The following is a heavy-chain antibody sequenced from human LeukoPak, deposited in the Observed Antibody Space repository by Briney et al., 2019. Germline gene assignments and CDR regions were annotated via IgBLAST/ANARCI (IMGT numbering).Heavy chain of an antibody. CDR3: ARQYVIAAAGTYYYYYGMDV. D-gene: IGHD6-13*01. CDR2: IYYSGST. V-gene: IGHV4-59*08. J-gene: IGHJ6*02. Sequence: PSETLSLTCTVSGGSISSYYWSWIRQPPGKGLEWIGYIYYSGSTNYNPSLKSRVTISVDTSKNQFSLKLSSVTAADTAVYYCARQYVIAAAGTYYYYYGMDVWGQGTTVTVSS. CDR1: GGSISSYY.